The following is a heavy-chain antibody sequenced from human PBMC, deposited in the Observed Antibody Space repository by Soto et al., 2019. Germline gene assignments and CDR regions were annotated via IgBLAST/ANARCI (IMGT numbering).Heavy chain of an antibody. CDR2: IYYSGST. J-gene: IGHJ4*02. CDR3: ARGRVVRGVAFDY. CDR1: GGSISSGGYY. V-gene: IGHV4-31*03. Sequence: QVQLQESGPGLVKPSQTLSLTCTVSGGSISSGGYYWSWIRLHPGKGLEWIGYIYYSGSTYYNPSLKSRVTISVDTSKNQFSLKLSSVTAADTAVYYCARGRVVRGVAFDYWGQGTLVTVSS. D-gene: IGHD3-10*01.